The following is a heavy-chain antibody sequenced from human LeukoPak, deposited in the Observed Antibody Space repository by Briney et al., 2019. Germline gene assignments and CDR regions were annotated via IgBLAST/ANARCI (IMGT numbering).Heavy chain of an antibody. CDR1: GGPISSYY. J-gene: IGHJ3*02. Sequence: PSETLSLTCTVSGGPISSYYWSWIRQPPGKGLEWIGYIYYSGSTNYNPSLKSRVTISVDTSKNQFSLKLSSVTAADTAVYYCARERVNYDRSGYDAFDIWGQGAMVTVSS. CDR3: ARERVNYDRSGYDAFDI. V-gene: IGHV4-59*01. D-gene: IGHD3-22*01. CDR2: IYYSGST.